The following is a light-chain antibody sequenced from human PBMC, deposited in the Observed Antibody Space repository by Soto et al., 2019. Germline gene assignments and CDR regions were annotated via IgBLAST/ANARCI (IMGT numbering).Light chain of an antibody. V-gene: IGLV2-14*01. CDR1: SSDVGGYNY. Sequence: QSALTQPASVSGSPGQSLTIYCTGTSSDVGGYNYVSWYQQHPGKAPKLMIYEVSNRPSGVSNRFSGSKSGNTASLTISGLQAEDEADYYCSSYTSSSTRVFGGGTKLTVL. J-gene: IGLJ3*02. CDR3: SSYTSSSTRV. CDR2: EVS.